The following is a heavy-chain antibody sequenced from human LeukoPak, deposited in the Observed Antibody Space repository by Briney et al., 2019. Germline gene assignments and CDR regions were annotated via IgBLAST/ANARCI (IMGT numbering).Heavy chain of an antibody. CDR3: AKGPSPYDSSGYIDY. CDR1: GFTFSSYA. Sequence: GGSLRLSCAASGFTFSSYAMSWVRQAPGKGLEWVSAISGSGGSTYYADSVKGRFTISRDNAKNSLYLQMNSLRAEDTALYYCAKGPSPYDSSGYIDYWGQGTLVTVSS. J-gene: IGHJ4*02. CDR2: ISGSGGST. D-gene: IGHD3-22*01. V-gene: IGHV3-23*01.